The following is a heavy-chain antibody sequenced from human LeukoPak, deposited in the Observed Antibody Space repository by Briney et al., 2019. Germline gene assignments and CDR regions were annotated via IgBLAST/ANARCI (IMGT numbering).Heavy chain of an antibody. CDR1: GFTFSIYS. CDR3: ARSEGWFDP. Sequence: PGGSLRLSCAASGFTFSIYSMNWVRQALGEGLEWVSHVSSSSSTFYYADSVKGRFTISRDNAKNSLYLQMNSLRDEDTAGYYCARSEGWFDPWGQGTLVTVSS. V-gene: IGHV3-48*02. CDR2: VSSSSSTF. J-gene: IGHJ5*02.